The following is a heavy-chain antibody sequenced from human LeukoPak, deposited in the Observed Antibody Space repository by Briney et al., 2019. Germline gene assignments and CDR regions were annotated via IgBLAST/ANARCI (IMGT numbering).Heavy chain of an antibody. D-gene: IGHD2-15*01. CDR3: ARGSWNCSGGSCYDY. Sequence: GGSLRLSCAASGFTVSSNYMSWVRQAPGKGLEWVSVIYSGGTTYYADSVKGRFTISRDNSKNTVYLQINSLRAEDTAVYYCARGSWNCSGGSCYDYWGQGTLVTVSS. V-gene: IGHV3-66*02. CDR1: GFTVSSNY. CDR2: IYSGGTT. J-gene: IGHJ4*02.